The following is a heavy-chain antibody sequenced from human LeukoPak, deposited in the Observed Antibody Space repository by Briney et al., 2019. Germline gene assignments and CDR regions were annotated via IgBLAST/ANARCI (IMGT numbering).Heavy chain of an antibody. D-gene: IGHD3-22*01. CDR1: GFTFSSYG. CDR3: ARGLAYYYDSSGYYYHY. J-gene: IGHJ4*02. V-gene: IGHV3-30*03. Sequence: GGSLRLSCAASGFTFSSYGMHWVRQAPGKGLEWVAVISYDGSNKYYADSVKGRFTISRDNSKNTLYLQMNSLRAEDTAVYYCARGLAYYYDSSGYYYHYWGQGTLVTVSS. CDR2: ISYDGSNK.